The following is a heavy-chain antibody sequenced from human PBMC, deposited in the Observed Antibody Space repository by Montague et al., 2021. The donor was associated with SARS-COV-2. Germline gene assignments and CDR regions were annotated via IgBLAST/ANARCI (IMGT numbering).Heavy chain of an antibody. CDR1: GASISSSY. CDR2: IDTSGSP. V-gene: IGHV4-4*07. D-gene: IGHD5-18*01. CDR3: ARDGRRLYTYGSLDY. J-gene: IGHJ4*02. Sequence: SETLSFTCTVSGASISSSYWGWIRQTAGKGLEWIGRIDTSGSPKYNPSLKSRVTMSLDTSKNQFSLKVNSVTVADTAMYFCARDGRRLYTYGSLDYRGQGILVTVSS.